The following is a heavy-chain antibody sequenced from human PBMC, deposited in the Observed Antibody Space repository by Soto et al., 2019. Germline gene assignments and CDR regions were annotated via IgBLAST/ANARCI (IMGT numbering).Heavy chain of an antibody. CDR3: ARDTVTSLTPYQGFYYYGMAV. D-gene: IGHD2-2*01. V-gene: IGHV3-30*09. J-gene: IGHJ6*02. CDR2: ISFDVGSK. Sequence: GGSLRLSCTASGFPFSSYTMHWLRRAPGKGLEWVGIISFDVGSKYYADWLKGRIVISRDNSKDSLYLQMDTLRPDDTAIYYCARDTVTSLTPYQGFYYYGMAVWGQGTRVTVSS. CDR1: GFPFSSYT.